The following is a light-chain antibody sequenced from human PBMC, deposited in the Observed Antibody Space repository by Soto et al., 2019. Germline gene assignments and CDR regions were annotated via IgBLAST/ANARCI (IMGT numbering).Light chain of an antibody. V-gene: IGLV8-61*01. CDR1: SGSVSTSYY. CDR2: NTN. J-gene: IGLJ2*01. CDR3: FLPLGVGIWA. Sequence: QTVVTQEPSFSVSPGGTVTLTCGLSSGSVSTSYYPNWYQQTPGQPPRALIYNTNTRSSGVPDRFSGSILGDKAALTITGAQADDESDYYCFLPLGVGIWAFGGGTKLTV.